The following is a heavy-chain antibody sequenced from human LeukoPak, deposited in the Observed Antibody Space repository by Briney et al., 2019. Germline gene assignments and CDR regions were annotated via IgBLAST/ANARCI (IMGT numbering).Heavy chain of an antibody. CDR3: ARRPGSSGYY. J-gene: IGHJ4*02. D-gene: IGHD3-22*01. V-gene: IGHV4-39*01. Sequence: PSETLSLTCTVSGGSISISSYYWGWIRQPPGKGLEWIGSIYYSGSTYYNPSLKSRVTISVDTSKNQFSLKLSSVTAADTAVYYCARRPGSSGYYWGQGTLVTVSS. CDR2: IYYSGST. CDR1: GGSISISSYY.